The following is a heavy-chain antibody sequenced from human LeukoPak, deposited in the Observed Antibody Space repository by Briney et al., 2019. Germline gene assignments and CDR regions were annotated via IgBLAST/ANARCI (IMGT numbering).Heavy chain of an antibody. CDR3: ARGRVSGSRAPADY. D-gene: IGHD1-26*01. J-gene: IGHJ4*02. Sequence: SETLSLTCTVYGGSFSGYYWSWIRQPPGKGLEWSGEINHSGSTNYDPPLKSRVTISVDTSKNQFSLKLSSVTAADTAVYYCARGRVSGSRAPADYWGQGTLVTVSS. V-gene: IGHV4-34*01. CDR2: INHSGST. CDR1: GGSFSGYY.